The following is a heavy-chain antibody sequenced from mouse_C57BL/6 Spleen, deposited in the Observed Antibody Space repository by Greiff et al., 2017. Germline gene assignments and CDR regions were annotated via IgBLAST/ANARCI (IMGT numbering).Heavy chain of an antibody. D-gene: IGHD4-1*01. Sequence: QVQLQQSGAELVKPGASVKLSCKASGYTFTEYTIHWVKQRSGQGLEWIGWFYPGSGSIKYNEKFKDKATLTADKSSSTVYMELSRLTSEDSAVYFCARHEERLGREGYYFDYWGQGTTLTVSS. CDR1: GYTFTEYT. J-gene: IGHJ2*01. CDR2: FYPGSGSI. V-gene: IGHV1-62-2*01. CDR3: ARHEERLGREGYYFDY.